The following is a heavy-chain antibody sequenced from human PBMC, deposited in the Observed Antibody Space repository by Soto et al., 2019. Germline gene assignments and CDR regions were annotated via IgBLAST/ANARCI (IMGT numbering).Heavy chain of an antibody. V-gene: IGHV3-53*04. J-gene: IGHJ4*02. Sequence: EVQLVESGGGLVQPGGSLRLSCAASGFTVSSNYMSWVRQAPGKGLEWVSVIYSGGSTYYADSVKGRFTISRHNSKNTLYLQMNSLRAEDTGVYYCARWGYGGAFDYWGQGTLVTVSS. CDR1: GFTVSSNY. CDR2: IYSGGST. CDR3: ARWGYGGAFDY. D-gene: IGHD5-12*01.